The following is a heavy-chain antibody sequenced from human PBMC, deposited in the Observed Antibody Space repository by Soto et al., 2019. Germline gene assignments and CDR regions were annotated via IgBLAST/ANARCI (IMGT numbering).Heavy chain of an antibody. CDR3: ARATGTLRSRNCDY. Sequence: QVQLQESGPGLVKPPQTLSLTCTVSGGSISSVGHYWTWIRQPPGKGLEWIGSIYHTGSTYYSPSLRSRLTISVDTSKGQFSLRLNSVTAADTAVYYCARATGTLRSRNCDYWGQGTLVTVSS. D-gene: IGHD3-9*01. CDR1: GGSISSVGHY. V-gene: IGHV4-31*03. CDR2: IYHTGST. J-gene: IGHJ4*02.